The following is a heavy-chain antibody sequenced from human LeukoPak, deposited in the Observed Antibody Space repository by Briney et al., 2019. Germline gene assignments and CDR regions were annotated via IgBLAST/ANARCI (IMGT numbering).Heavy chain of an antibody. CDR3: ARALDSSGYYSYFDY. Sequence: SETLSLTCTVSGGSVSSGSYYWSRIRQPPGKGLEWIGYIYYSGSTNYNPSLKSRVTISVDTSKNQFSLKLSSVTAADTAVYYCARALDSSGYYSYFDYWGQGTLATVSS. CDR1: GGSVSSGSYY. D-gene: IGHD3-22*01. J-gene: IGHJ4*02. CDR2: IYYSGST. V-gene: IGHV4-61*01.